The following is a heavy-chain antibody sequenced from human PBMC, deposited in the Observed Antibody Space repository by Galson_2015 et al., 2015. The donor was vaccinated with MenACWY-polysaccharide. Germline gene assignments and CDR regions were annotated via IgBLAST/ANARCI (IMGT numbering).Heavy chain of an antibody. J-gene: IGHJ3*02. CDR3: ARAGITMPNSRDAFDI. V-gene: IGHV7-4-1*02. D-gene: IGHD3-10*01. CDR2: INTNTGNP. CDR1: GYTFTNSA. Sequence: SVKVSCKAAGYTFTNSAINWVRQAPGQGLEWMGWINTNTGNPTYAQGFTGRFVFSLDTSVSTTYLQVSSLKAEDTAVYYCARAGITMPNSRDAFDIWGQGTLVPVSS.